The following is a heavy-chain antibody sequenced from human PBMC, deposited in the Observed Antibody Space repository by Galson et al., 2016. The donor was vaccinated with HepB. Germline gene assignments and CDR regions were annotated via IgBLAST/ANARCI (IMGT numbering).Heavy chain of an antibody. V-gene: IGHV4-4*02. J-gene: IGHJ4*02. CDR2: MYHSGYT. CDR3: VRVWGKYFDY. Sequence: SETLSLTCAVSGGSFTNNNWWSWVRQPPGKGLEWIGEMYHSGYTNYNPSLKSRVTMSVAKSKNQFSLRLFAVTAADTAVYHCVRVWGKYFDYWGQGALVTVSS. CDR1: GGSFTNNNW. D-gene: IGHD3-16*01.